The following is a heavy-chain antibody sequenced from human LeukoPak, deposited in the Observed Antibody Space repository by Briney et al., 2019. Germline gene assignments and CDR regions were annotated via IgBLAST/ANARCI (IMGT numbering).Heavy chain of an antibody. J-gene: IGHJ4*02. CDR3: ARRIQTYYYDSSGYLEHDY. CDR2: IYYSGSP. CDR1: GGSISSSSYY. Sequence: SETLSLTCTVSGGSISSSSYYWGWIRQPPGKGLEWIGSIYYSGSPYYNPSLKSRVTISVDTSKNQFSLKLSSVTAADTAVYYCARRIQTYYYDSSGYLEHDYWGQGTLVTVSS. V-gene: IGHV4-39*01. D-gene: IGHD3-22*01.